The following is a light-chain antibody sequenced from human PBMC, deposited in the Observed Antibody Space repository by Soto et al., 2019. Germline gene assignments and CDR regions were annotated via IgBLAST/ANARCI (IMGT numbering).Light chain of an antibody. CDR3: HQYAFSPLT. J-gene: IGKJ4*01. CDR2: HAS. CDR1: QTVGRNY. Sequence: EIVLTQSPGTLSLSPGERATLSCRASQTVGRNYLAWFQQKPGQPPRLLVYHASTTAAGIPDRFSGSGSGEDFTLTISTLEPEEFAVYYCHQYAFSPLTFGCGTKVEI. V-gene: IGKV3-20*01.